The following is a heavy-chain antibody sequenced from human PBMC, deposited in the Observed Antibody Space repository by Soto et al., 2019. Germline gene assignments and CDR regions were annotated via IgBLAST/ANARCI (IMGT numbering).Heavy chain of an antibody. J-gene: IGHJ5*02. CDR3: AREPTTVTTYSWFDP. D-gene: IGHD4-17*01. V-gene: IGHV1-69*13. CDR1: GGTFSSYA. CDR2: IIPIFGTA. Sequence: EASVKVSCKASGGTFSSYAISWVRQAPGQGLEWMGGIIPIFGTANYAQKFQGRVTITADESTSTAYMELSSLRSEDTAVYYCAREPTTVTTYSWFDPWGQGTLVTVSS.